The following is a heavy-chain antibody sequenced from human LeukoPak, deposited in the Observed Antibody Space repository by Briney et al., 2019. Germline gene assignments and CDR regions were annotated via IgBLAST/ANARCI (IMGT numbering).Heavy chain of an antibody. Sequence: SETLSLTCAVYGGSFSGYYWSWIRQPPGKELEWIGEINHSGSTNYNPSLKSRVTISVDTSKNQFSLKLSSVTAADTAEYYCARPDSSSWTNPFDYWGQGTLVTVSS. D-gene: IGHD6-13*01. CDR1: GGSFSGYY. CDR2: INHSGST. J-gene: IGHJ4*02. V-gene: IGHV4-34*01. CDR3: ARPDSSSWTNPFDY.